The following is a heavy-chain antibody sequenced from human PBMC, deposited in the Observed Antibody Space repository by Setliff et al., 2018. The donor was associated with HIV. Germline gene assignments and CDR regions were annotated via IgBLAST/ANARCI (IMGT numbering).Heavy chain of an antibody. V-gene: IGHV4-61*05. CDR3: ATLDDSGGNFLAH. D-gene: IGHD2-21*02. J-gene: IGHJ4*02. Sequence: PSETLSLTCTVSGGSISGSDYYWAWIRQPPGKGLEWIGYTYTSGSTNYNHNPSLKSRVTISVDTSKNRFSLKLSSVTAADTAIYYCATLDDSGGNFLAHWGQGTVVTVSS. CDR2: TYTSGST. CDR1: GGSISGSDYY.